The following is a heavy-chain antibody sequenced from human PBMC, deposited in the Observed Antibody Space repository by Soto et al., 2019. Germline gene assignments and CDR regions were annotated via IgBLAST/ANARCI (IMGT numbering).Heavy chain of an antibody. V-gene: IGHV1-18*01. CDR1: GYTLTSYG. J-gene: IGHJ6*02. CDR2: ISAYNGNT. CDR3: ASGAGYSSGWYPDYYYYGMDV. Sequence: ASVKVSCKASGYTLTSYGISWVRQAPGQGLEWMGWISAYNGNTTYAQKLQGRVTMTTDTSTSTAYMELRSLRSDDTAVYYCASGAGYSSGWYPDYYYYGMDVWGQGTPVTVSS. D-gene: IGHD6-19*01.